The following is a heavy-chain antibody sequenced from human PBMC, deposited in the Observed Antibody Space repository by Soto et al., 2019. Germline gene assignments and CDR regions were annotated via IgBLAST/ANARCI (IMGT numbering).Heavy chain of an antibody. V-gene: IGHV1-69*06. J-gene: IGHJ4*02. D-gene: IGHD1-7*01. CDR1: GGTFISYA. CDR3: SINWHYGGLRDS. Sequence: ASVKVSCKASGGTFISYAISWVRQAPGQGLEWMGGIIPIFGTANYAQKFQGRVTITADKSTSTAYMELGSLRSEDTAVYYCSINWHYGGLRDSWGQGPLVTVSS. CDR2: IIPIFGTA.